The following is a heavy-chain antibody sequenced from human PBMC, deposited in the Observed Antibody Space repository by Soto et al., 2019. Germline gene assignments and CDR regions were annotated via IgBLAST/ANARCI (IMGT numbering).Heavy chain of an antibody. CDR1: GGSISSSSYY. D-gene: IGHD4-17*01. CDR3: ARRQTTVTTWGDYYYYGMDV. J-gene: IGHJ6*02. CDR2: IYYSGST. Sequence: SETLSLTCTVSGGSISSSSYYWGWVRQPPGKGLEWIGSIYYSGSTYYNPSLKSRVTISVDTSKNQFSLKLSSMTAADTAVYYCARRQTTVTTWGDYYYYGMDVWGQGTTVTVSS. V-gene: IGHV4-39*01.